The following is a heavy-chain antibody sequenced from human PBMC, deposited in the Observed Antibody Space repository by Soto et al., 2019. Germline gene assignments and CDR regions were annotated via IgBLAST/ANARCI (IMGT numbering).Heavy chain of an antibody. V-gene: IGHV3-9*01. Sequence: VQLVESGGGLVQPGKSLRLSCDASGFTFDDYAMHWVRQAPGKGLEWVSGISWKSSSIGYADSVKGRFTISRDNAKKSRDLQMNSLTTEDTAVDYCAKSMGGTANGLDVWGQGTTVIVSS. J-gene: IGHJ6*02. CDR1: GFTFDDYA. CDR3: AKSMGGTANGLDV. CDR2: ISWKSSSI. D-gene: IGHD2-15*01.